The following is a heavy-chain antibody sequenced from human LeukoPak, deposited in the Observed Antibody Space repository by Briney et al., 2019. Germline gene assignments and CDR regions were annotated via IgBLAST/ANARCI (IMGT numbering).Heavy chain of an antibody. D-gene: IGHD2-15*01. V-gene: IGHV4-39*01. J-gene: IGHJ5*02. Sequence: GSLRLSCAASGFTFSNYSMNWVRQAPGKGLEWIGNIYYSGSTYYNPSLKSRVTIFVDTSKNQFSLKLSSVTAADTAVYYCARLNLGYCSGGSCYPGWFDPWGQGTLVTVSS. CDR3: ARLNLGYCSGGSCYPGWFDP. CDR2: IYYSGST. CDR1: GFTFSNYSMN.